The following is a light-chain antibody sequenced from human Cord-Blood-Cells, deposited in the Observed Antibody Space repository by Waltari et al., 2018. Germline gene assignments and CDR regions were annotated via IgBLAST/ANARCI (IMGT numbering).Light chain of an antibody. V-gene: IGLV2-14*01. CDR3: QSYDSSLSGFV. CDR2: DVS. Sequence: QSALTQPASVSGSPGQSITISCTGTSSDVGGYNYVSWYQQHPGKAPKLMIYDVSKRPSGVSNRFSGSKSGTSASLAITGLQAEDEADYYCQSYDSSLSGFVFGGGTKLTVL. J-gene: IGLJ2*01. CDR1: SSDVGGYNY.